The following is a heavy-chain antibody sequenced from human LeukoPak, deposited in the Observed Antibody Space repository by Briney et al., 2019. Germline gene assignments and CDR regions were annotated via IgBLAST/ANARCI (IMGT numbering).Heavy chain of an antibody. CDR3: AKDRLGGPNFFDY. CDR2: VSGSGGST. V-gene: IGHV3-23*01. Sequence: GGSLRLSCAASGFTFSNYAMAWVRQAPGKGLEGVSGVSGSGGSTYYADSVKGRFTISRDNSKNTLFLQMNSLRAEDTAVYYCAKDRLGGPNFFDYWGQGTRVTVSS. CDR1: GFTFSNYA. D-gene: IGHD1-26*01. J-gene: IGHJ4*02.